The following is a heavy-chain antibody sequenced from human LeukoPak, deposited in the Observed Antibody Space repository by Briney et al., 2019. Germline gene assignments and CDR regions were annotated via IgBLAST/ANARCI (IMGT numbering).Heavy chain of an antibody. CDR3: GRIAINANYGMDV. CDR2: SRNKASSYTT. CDR1: GFKFSDHY. D-gene: IGHD2-21*01. Sequence: GGALRLSCAASGFKFSDHYIDWVRQAPGKGLEGVGRSRNKASSYTTEYAASVGGRFTISRDVSESSLYLQMNSLRTEDTAVYYCGRIAINANYGMDVRGQGTTVTVSS. J-gene: IGHJ6*02. V-gene: IGHV3-72*01.